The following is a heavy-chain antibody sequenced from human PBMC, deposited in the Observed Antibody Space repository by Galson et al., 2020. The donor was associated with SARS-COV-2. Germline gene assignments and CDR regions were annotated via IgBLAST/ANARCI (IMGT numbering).Heavy chain of an antibody. CDR2: INSDGNNT. Sequence: GGSLRLSCAASGFTFSSYWMHWARQAPGKGLVWVSRINSDGNNTSYADSVKGRFTISRDNAKNTLYLQMNSLRAEDTAVYYCTATRAYWGQGTLVTVSS. J-gene: IGHJ4*02. CDR3: TATRAY. CDR1: GFTFSSYW. V-gene: IGHV3-74*01.